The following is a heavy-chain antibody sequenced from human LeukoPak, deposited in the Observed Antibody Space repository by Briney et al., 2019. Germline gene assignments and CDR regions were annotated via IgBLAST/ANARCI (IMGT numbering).Heavy chain of an antibody. CDR3: ARDDCSGGNCYNPFDY. V-gene: IGHV1-2*06. CDR1: GYTFTCYY. Sequence: ASVKVSCKASGYTFTCYYVHWVRQAPGQGLEWMGRINPSSGGTNYAQKFQGRVTMTRDTSISTAYMELNRLTSDDTAVYYCARDDCSGGNCYNPFDYWGQGTLVTVSS. J-gene: IGHJ4*02. CDR2: INPSSGGT. D-gene: IGHD2-15*01.